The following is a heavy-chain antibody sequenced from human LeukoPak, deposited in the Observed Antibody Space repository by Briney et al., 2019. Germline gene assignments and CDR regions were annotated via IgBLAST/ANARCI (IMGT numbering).Heavy chain of an antibody. CDR2: IWHDGSVE. CDR1: GFMFSRLG. V-gene: IGHV3-33*06. CDR3: AKEGDQFRGYLDA. D-gene: IGHD3-16*01. J-gene: IGHJ6*03. Sequence: PGRSLRLSCTASGFMFSRLGMQWVRQAPGEGLEWVAMIWHDGSVEEYADSVKGRFTISRDNSQNTLYPQMNSLRDDDTAVYYCAKEGDQFRGYLDAWGKGTTVTVSS.